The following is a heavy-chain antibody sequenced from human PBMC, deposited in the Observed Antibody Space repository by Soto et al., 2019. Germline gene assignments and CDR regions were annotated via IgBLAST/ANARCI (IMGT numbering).Heavy chain of an antibody. CDR3: ARDSGSGISGWFDP. J-gene: IGHJ5*02. V-gene: IGHV3-21*01. CDR1: GFTFSSYS. D-gene: IGHD3-10*01. Sequence: LSCAASGFTFSSYSMNWVRQAPGKGLEWVSSISSSSSYIYYADSVKGRFTISRDNAKNSLYLQMNSLRAEDTAVYYCARDSGSGISGWFDPWGQGTLVTVSS. CDR2: ISSSSSYI.